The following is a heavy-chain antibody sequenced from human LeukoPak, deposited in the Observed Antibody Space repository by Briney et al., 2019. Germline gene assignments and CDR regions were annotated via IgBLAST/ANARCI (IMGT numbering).Heavy chain of an antibody. V-gene: IGHV1-69*06. CDR3: ARSSIIAAAGPYYFDY. J-gene: IGHJ4*02. D-gene: IGHD6-13*01. CDR2: IIPIFGTA. Sequence: SVKVSCKASGGTFTSYAISWVRQAPGQGLEWMGGIIPIFGTANYAQKFQGRVTITADKSTSTAYMELSSLRSEDTAVYYYARSSIIAAAGPYYFDYWGQGTLVTVSS. CDR1: GGTFTSYA.